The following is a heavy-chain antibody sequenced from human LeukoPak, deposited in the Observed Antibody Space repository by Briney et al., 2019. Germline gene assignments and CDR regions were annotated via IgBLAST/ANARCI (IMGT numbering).Heavy chain of an antibody. J-gene: IGHJ3*02. D-gene: IGHD4-17*01. CDR1: GFTFSAYA. V-gene: IGHV3-23*01. CDR2: IRGGGGSA. Sequence: GGSLRLSCTASGFTFSAYAMMWVRQAPGKGPEWVSAIRGGGGSAFYADSVKGRFTISRDSSKYTLFLQMNSLRAEDTAVYYCARDPNGDYIGAFDMWGPGTMVTVSS. CDR3: ARDPNGDYIGAFDM.